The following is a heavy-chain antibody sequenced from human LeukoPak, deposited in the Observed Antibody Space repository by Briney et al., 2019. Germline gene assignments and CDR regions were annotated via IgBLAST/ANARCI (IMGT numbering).Heavy chain of an antibody. Sequence: TGRSLRLSCAASGFTFSKYCMRWVRQAPGKVLESVSRINTGGPVTTYADSVQGRLTVARDNADHTMFLQMNRVRDEDTRVYYCAPKPWLGPPTDSWGQGTRVPVSS. CDR2: INTGGPVT. V-gene: IGHV3-74*01. J-gene: IGHJ4*02. CDR1: GFTFSKYC. D-gene: IGHD6-19*01. CDR3: APKPWLGPPTDS.